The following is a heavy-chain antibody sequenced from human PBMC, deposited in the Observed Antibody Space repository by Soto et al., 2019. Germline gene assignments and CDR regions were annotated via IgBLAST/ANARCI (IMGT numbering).Heavy chain of an antibody. CDR2: MNPNSGNT. D-gene: IGHD3-3*01. Sequence: ASVKVSCKASGYTFTSYDINWVRQATGQGLEWMGWMNPNSGNTGYAQKFQGRVTMTRNTSISTAYMELSSLRSEDTAVYYCARGPFGVRFLEWFGNYYYMDVWGKGTTVTVSS. CDR3: ARGPFGVRFLEWFGNYYYMDV. J-gene: IGHJ6*03. V-gene: IGHV1-8*01. CDR1: GYTFTSYD.